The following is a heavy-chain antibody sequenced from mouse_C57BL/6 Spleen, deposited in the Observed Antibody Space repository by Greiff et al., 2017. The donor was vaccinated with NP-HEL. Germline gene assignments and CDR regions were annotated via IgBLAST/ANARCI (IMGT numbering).Heavy chain of an antibody. Sequence: EVQVVESGPELVKPGASVKMSCKASGYTFTDYNMHWVKQSHGKSLEWIGYINPNNGGTSYNQKFKGKATLTVNKSSSTAYMELRSLTSEDSSVYYWARVRYDYVAMDDWGQGTSVTVAS. V-gene: IGHV1-22*01. J-gene: IGHJ4*01. CDR1: GYTFTDYN. D-gene: IGHD1-1*01. CDR2: INPNNGGT. CDR3: ARVRYDYVAMDD.